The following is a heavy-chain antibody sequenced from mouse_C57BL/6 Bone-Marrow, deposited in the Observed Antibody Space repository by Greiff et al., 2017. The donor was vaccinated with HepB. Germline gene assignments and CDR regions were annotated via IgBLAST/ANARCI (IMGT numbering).Heavy chain of an antibody. J-gene: IGHJ4*01. CDR3: ARDGGTYYGSSYYAMDY. CDR2: IYPGSGNT. Sequence: VQLQQSGAELVRPGASVKLSCKASGYTFTDYYINWVKQRPGQGLEWIARIYPGSGNTYYNEKFKGKATLTAEKSSSTAYMQLSSLTSEDSAVYFCARDGGTYYGSSYYAMDYWGQGTSVTVSS. CDR1: GYTFTDYY. D-gene: IGHD1-1*01. V-gene: IGHV1-76*01.